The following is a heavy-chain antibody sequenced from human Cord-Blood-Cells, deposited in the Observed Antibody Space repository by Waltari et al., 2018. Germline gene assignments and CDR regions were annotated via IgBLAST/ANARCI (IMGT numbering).Heavy chain of an antibody. CDR3: AKDTLNSSGWY. D-gene: IGHD6-19*01. Sequence: EVQLVESGGGLVQPGMSLRLSCAASGFTFDDYAMHWVRQAPGKGLEWVSGISWNSGSIGYADSVKGRFTISRDNAKNALYLQMNSLRAEDTALYYCAKDTLNSSGWYWGQGTLVTVSS. CDR2: ISWNSGSI. V-gene: IGHV3-9*01. J-gene: IGHJ4*02. CDR1: GFTFDDYA.